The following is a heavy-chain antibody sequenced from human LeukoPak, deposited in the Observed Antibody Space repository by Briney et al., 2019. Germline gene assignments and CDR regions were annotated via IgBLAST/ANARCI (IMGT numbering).Heavy chain of an antibody. Sequence: GRSLRLSCAPSGFTFDDYAMHWVRQAPGKGLEWVSGISWNSGSIVYADSVKGRFTISRDNAKNSLYLQMNSLRAEEMALYSCAKDSGGSYYHFESWGQGTLVTVS. CDR3: AKDSGGSYYHFES. J-gene: IGHJ4*02. D-gene: IGHD1-26*01. CDR2: ISWNSGSI. CDR1: GFTFDDYA. V-gene: IGHV3-9*03.